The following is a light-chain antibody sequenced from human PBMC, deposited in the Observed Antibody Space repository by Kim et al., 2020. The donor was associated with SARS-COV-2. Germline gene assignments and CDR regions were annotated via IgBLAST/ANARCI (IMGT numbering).Light chain of an antibody. CDR1: QSVSSN. V-gene: IGKV3-15*01. J-gene: IGKJ1*01. CDR3: QQYNNWLWT. Sequence: EIVMTQSPATLSVSPGERATLSCRASQSVSSNLAWYQQKPGQAPRLLIYGASTRATGIPARFSGSGSWTEFTLTISSLQSEDFAVYYCQQYNNWLWTFGQGTKVDIK. CDR2: GAS.